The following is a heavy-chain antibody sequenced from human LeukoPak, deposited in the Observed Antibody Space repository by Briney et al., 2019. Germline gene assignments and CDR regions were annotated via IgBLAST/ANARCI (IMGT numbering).Heavy chain of an antibody. J-gene: IGHJ3*02. CDR1: GGSISSSNW. CDR2: IYHGGNT. Sequence: SETLSLTCAVSGGSISSSNWWSWIRQPPGKGLEWIGEIYHGGNTDYNVSLKSRVTISVDTSKNQFSLKLTSVTAADTAVYYCARGFRGSFYVWDAYDIWGQGTMVTVSS. CDR3: ARGFRGSFYVWDAYDI. D-gene: IGHD3-16*01. V-gene: IGHV4-4*02.